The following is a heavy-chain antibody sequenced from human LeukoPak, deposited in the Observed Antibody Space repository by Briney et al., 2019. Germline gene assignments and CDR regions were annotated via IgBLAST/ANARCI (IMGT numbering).Heavy chain of an antibody. CDR2: INPNSGGT. CDR3: ARAGIAAAGTDY. J-gene: IGHJ4*02. V-gene: IGHV1-2*02. CDR1: GYTFTGYY. Sequence: ASVKVSCKASGYTFTGYYMHWVRQAPGQGLEWMGWINPNSGGTNYAQKFQGRVTMTRDTSISTAYMELSGLRSDDTAVYYCARAGIAAAGTDYWGQGTLVTVSS. D-gene: IGHD6-13*01.